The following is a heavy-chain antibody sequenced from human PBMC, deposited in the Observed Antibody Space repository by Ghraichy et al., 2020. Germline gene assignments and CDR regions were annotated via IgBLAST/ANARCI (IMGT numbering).Heavy chain of an antibody. J-gene: IGHJ4*02. V-gene: IGHV3-7*01. D-gene: IGHD2-8*02. Sequence: GGSLRLSCAASGFTFSMYWMSWVRQAPGKGLEWLAIINQDGSEKYYVDSVKGRLTISRDNAKKSLSLQMNSLRAEDTAVYYCTRDAYCTSDMCDEKRFDYWGQGTLVTVSS. CDR3: TRDAYCTSDMCDEKRFDY. CDR2: INQDGSEK. CDR1: GFTFSMYW.